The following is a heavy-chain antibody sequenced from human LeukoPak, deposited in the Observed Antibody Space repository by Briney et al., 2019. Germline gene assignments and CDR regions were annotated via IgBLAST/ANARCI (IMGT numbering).Heavy chain of an antibody. Sequence: GSSVNVSCKASGGTFSSYAISWVRQAPGQGLEWMGGIIPIFGTANYAQKFQGRVTITTDESTSTAYMELSSLRSEDTAVYYCARVVPAAIWYFDLWGRGTLVTVSS. CDR3: ARVVPAAIWYFDL. CDR2: IIPIFGTA. V-gene: IGHV1-69*05. J-gene: IGHJ2*01. CDR1: GGTFSSYA. D-gene: IGHD2-2*01.